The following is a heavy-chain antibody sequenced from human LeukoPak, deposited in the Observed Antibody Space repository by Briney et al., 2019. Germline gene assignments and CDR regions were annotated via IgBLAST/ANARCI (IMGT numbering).Heavy chain of an antibody. CDR2: IYSTGGT. V-gene: IGHV4-4*07. CDR1: GGSISSYY. Sequence: SETPSLTRTVAGGSISSYYWSWIRQPAGKGLEWIGRIYSTGGTNYNPSLKSRFTMSVDTSKNQFSLSLRSVTAADTAVYYCARQIASAGTAGFDFWGRGALVTVSS. D-gene: IGHD6-13*01. CDR3: ARQIASAGTAGFDF. J-gene: IGHJ4*02.